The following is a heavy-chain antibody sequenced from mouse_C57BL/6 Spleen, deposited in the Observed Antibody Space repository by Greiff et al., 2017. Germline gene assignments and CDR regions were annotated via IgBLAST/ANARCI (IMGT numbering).Heavy chain of an antibody. CDR1: GYTFTSYW. J-gene: IGHJ4*01. Sequence: VQLQQPGAELVRPGSSVKLSCKASGYTFTSYWMDWVKQRPGQGLEWIGNIYPSDSETHYNQKFKDKATLTVDKSSSTAYMQLSSLTSEDSAVYYCASPLLGDAKDYWGQGTSVTVSS. CDR3: ASPLLGDAKDY. V-gene: IGHV1-61*01. D-gene: IGHD1-1*01. CDR2: IYPSDSET.